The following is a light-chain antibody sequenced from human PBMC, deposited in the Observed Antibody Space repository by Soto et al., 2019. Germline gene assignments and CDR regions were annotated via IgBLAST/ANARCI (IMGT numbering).Light chain of an antibody. CDR2: GAS. J-gene: IGKJ1*01. CDR1: QSVSSNF. CDR3: QQYGSSPPT. Sequence: EIVLTQSPGTLSLSPGERATLSCRASQSVSSNFLAWYQQRPGQAPRLLISGASGRASGIPDRFSGSGSGTDFTLTVSRLEPEDSAIFYCQQYGSSPPTFGQGTKVEIK. V-gene: IGKV3-20*01.